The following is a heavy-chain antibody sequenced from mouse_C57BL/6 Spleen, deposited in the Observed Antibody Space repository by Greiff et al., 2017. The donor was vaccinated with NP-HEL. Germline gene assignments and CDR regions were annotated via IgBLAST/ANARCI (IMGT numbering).Heavy chain of an antibody. V-gene: IGHV5-9*01. J-gene: IGHJ3*01. D-gene: IGHD1-1*02. Sequence: EVQLVESGGGLVKPGGSLKLSCAASGFTFSSYNMSWVRQTPEKRLEWVATISGGGGNTYYPASVQGRFTISRDNAKNTLYLQMSSLRSEDTALDYCSRGSAFAYWGQGTLVTVSA. CDR3: SRGSAFAY. CDR2: ISGGGGNT. CDR1: GFTFSSYN.